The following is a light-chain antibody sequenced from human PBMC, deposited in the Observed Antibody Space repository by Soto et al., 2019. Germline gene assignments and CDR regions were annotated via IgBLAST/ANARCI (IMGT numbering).Light chain of an antibody. V-gene: IGLV2-14*01. Sequence: QSVLTQPASVSGSPGQSITIPCTGTSSDVGTYNYVSWYQHRPGKAPKLMIYDVSYRPSGVSNRFSGSKSANTASLTISGLQAEDEADYYCSSYTTSNTQVFGGGTKLTVL. CDR2: DVS. J-gene: IGLJ3*02. CDR1: SSDVGTYNY. CDR3: SSYTTSNTQV.